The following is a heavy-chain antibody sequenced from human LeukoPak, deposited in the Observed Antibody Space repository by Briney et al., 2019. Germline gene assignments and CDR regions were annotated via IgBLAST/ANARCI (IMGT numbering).Heavy chain of an antibody. V-gene: IGHV4-61*02. CDR1: GGSISSGSYY. D-gene: IGHD5-12*01. Sequence: SETLSLTCTVSGGSISSGSYYWSWIRQPAGKVLEWIGRIYSSGSTNYNPSLKSRVTISVDKSKTQFSLKLSSVTAADRAVYYCASAPATIWYFDLWGRGTLVTVSS. CDR3: ASAPATIWYFDL. J-gene: IGHJ2*01. CDR2: IYSSGST.